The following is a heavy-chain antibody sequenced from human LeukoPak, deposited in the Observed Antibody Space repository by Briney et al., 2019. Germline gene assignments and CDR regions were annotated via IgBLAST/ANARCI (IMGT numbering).Heavy chain of an antibody. CDR3: ARALGIAVAGTGGSWFDP. CDR2: IYHSGST. V-gene: IGHV4-38-2*02. Sequence: PSETLSLTCTVSGYSISSGYYWGWIRQPPGKGLEWIGSIYHSGSTYYNPSLKSRVNISIDTSKNQFSLKLSSVTAADTAVYYCARALGIAVAGTGGSWFDPWGQGTLVTVSS. D-gene: IGHD6-19*01. J-gene: IGHJ5*02. CDR1: GYSISSGYY.